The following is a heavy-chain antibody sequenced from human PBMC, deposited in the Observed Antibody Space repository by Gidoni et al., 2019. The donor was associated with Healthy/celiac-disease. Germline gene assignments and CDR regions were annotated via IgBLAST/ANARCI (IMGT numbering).Heavy chain of an antibody. CDR2: MNPNSGNT. CDR3: SRGSATYYYGSGRLSWFDP. Sequence: QVQLVQSGAEVKKPGASVKVSCKASGYTCTSYDKNWVRQATGQGLEWMGWMNPNSGNTGYAQKFQGRVTMTRNTSISTAYMELSSLRSEDTAVYYCSRGSATYYYGSGRLSWFDPWGQGTLVTVSS. V-gene: IGHV1-8*01. J-gene: IGHJ5*02. CDR1: GYTCTSYD. D-gene: IGHD3-10*01.